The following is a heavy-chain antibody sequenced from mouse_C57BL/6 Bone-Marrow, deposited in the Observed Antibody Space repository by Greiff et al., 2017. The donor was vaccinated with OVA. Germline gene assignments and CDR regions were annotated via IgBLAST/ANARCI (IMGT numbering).Heavy chain of an antibody. CDR3: ARGDGSGSCLDD. D-gene: IGHD1-1*01. V-gene: IGHV1-15*01. Sequence: QVQLQQSGAELVRPGASVTLSCKASGYTFTDYEMHWVKQTPVHGLEWIGAIDPETGGTAYNQKFKGKAILTADKSSSTAYMELHSLTSEDSAVYYCARGDGSGSCLDDWGTGTTVTVS. CDR1: GYTFTDYE. CDR2: IDPETGGT. J-gene: IGHJ1*03.